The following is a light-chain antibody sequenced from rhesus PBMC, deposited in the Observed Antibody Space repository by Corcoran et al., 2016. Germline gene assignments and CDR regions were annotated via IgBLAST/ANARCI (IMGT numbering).Light chain of an antibody. V-gene: IGKV1-44*01. Sequence: DIQMTQSPSSLSASVGDRVTITCRASQTISSYLAWYQQKPGKVHKLLIYAAYSLESGVPSRLSGSGAGTEFTLPIISLQPEDFATYYCQQHNSHPPTFGQGTKVEIK. J-gene: IGKJ1*01. CDR3: QQHNSHPPT. CDR2: AAY. CDR1: QTISSY.